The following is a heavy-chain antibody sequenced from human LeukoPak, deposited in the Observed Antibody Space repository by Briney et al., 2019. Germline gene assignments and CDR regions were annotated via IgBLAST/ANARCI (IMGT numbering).Heavy chain of an antibody. V-gene: IGHV4-61*02. Sequence: PSETLSLTCTVSGDSITSGNFYWSWTRQPAGKGLEWIGRIYGSGSTNYSPSLRSRVTISIDTSKNQFSLNLKSVTAADTAMYYCARGWGSTSSNYFDPWGPGTQVTVSS. CDR1: GDSITSGNFY. D-gene: IGHD2-2*01. CDR3: ARGWGSTSSNYFDP. J-gene: IGHJ5*02. CDR2: IYGSGST.